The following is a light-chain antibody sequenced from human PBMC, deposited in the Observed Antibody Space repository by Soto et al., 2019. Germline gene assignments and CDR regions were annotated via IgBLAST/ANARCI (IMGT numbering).Light chain of an antibody. V-gene: IGKV1-5*01. CDR2: DAS. Sequence: DIQMTQSPSTLSASVGDRVTITCRASQSISSWLAWYQQKPGKAPKLLIYDASSFESGVPSRFSGSGSGTEFTLTISSLQPDGFATYYCQQYNSPWTFGQGTKVEIK. CDR3: QQYNSPWT. CDR1: QSISSW. J-gene: IGKJ1*01.